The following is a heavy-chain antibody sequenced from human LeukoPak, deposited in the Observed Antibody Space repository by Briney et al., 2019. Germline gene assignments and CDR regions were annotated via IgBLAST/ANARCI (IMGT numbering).Heavy chain of an antibody. J-gene: IGHJ4*02. CDR3: AKVGALAGIGWGDFDY. V-gene: IGHV1-46*01. D-gene: IGHD6-19*01. CDR2: INPSGGST. CDR1: GYTFTSYY. Sequence: ASVKVSCKASGYTFTSYYMHWVRQAPGQGLEWMGIINPSGGSTSYAQKFQGSVTMTRDTSISTAYMELSRLRSDDTALYYCAKVGALAGIGWGDFDYWGQGSLVTVSS.